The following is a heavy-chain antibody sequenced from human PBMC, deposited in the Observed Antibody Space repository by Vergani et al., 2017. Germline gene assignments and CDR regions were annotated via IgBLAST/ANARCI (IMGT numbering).Heavy chain of an antibody. CDR2: INHSGST. Sequence: QVQLQQWGAGLLKPSETLSLTCAVYGGSFSGYYWSWIRQPPGKGLEWVGEINHSGSTNYNPSLKSRVTISVDTSKNQFSLKLSSVTAADTGVYYCAREGVGYSYGYKYWGQGTLVTVSS. J-gene: IGHJ4*02. CDR3: AREGVGYSYGYKY. CDR1: GGSFSGYY. D-gene: IGHD5-18*01. V-gene: IGHV4-34*01.